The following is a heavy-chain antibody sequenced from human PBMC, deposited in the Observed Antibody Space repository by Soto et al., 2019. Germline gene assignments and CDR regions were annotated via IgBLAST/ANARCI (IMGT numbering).Heavy chain of an antibody. V-gene: IGHV3-23*01. CDR1: GFTFSSYA. J-gene: IGHJ4*02. CDR2: ISGSGGST. Sequence: EVQLLESGGGLVQPGGSLRLSCAASGFTFSSYAMSWVRQAPGKGLEWVSAISGSGGSTYYADSVKGRFTISRDNSKNTLYLQMNSLRAEDTAVYYCAKAGPSGYSSSWYIAHTILFDYWGQGTLVTVSS. CDR3: AKAGPSGYSSSWYIAHTILFDY. D-gene: IGHD6-13*01.